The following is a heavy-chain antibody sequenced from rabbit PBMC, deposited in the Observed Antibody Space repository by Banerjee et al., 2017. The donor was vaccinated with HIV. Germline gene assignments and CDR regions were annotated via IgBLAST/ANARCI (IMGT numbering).Heavy chain of an antibody. Sequence: QSLEESGGDLVQPGASLTLTCTASGFSFNSNAMCWVRQAPGKGLEWIACIGTGSGTTYYATWAKGRFTISKTSSTTVTLQMTSLTAADTATYFCARDGSGWGANFNLWGPGTLVTVS. CDR1: GFSFNSNA. V-gene: IGHV1S40*01. D-gene: IGHD4-1*01. CDR2: IGTGSGTT. CDR3: ARDGSGWGANFNL. J-gene: IGHJ4*01.